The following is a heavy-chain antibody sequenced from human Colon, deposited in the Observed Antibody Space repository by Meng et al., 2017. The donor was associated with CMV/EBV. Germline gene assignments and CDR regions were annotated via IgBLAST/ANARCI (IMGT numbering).Heavy chain of an antibody. CDR3: AKDCATTRCPSGYYYGMDV. Sequence: GESLKISCAASGFTFSDYGMTWVRQAPGKGLEWVSVISGSGGVTYYADSVKGRFTISRDNSKNTVYLQMNSLRAEDTVVYYCAKDCATTRCPSGYYYGMDVWGQGTTVTVSS. D-gene: IGHD2-2*01. CDR1: GFTFSDYG. V-gene: IGHV3-23*01. CDR2: ISGSGGVT. J-gene: IGHJ6*02.